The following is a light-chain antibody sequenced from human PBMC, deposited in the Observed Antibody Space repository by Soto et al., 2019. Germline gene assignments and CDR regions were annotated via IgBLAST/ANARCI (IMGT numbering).Light chain of an antibody. CDR1: QDISNY. V-gene: IGKV1-33*01. J-gene: IGKJ3*01. CDR3: QQYDNLSFT. CDR2: DAS. Sequence: DLQMTQFPSSLSASVGDRVTITCQASQDISNYLNWYQQKPGKAPKLLIFDASNLEIGVPSRFSGSGSGTDFTLTISSLQPEDIATYYCQQYDNLSFTFGPGTKVDIK.